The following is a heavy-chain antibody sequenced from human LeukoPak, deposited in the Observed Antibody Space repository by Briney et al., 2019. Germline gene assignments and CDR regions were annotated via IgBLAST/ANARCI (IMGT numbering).Heavy chain of an antibody. CDR2: INPNSGGT. Sequence: ASVKVSCKASGYTFTGYYMHWVRQAPGQGLEWMGWINPNSGGTSYAQKFQGRVTMTRDTSISTAYMELSRLRSDDTAVYYCARGRGAGPGIAVAGTIWFDPWGQGTLVTVSS. CDR1: GYTFTGYY. V-gene: IGHV1-2*02. D-gene: IGHD6-19*01. J-gene: IGHJ5*02. CDR3: ARGRGAGPGIAVAGTIWFDP.